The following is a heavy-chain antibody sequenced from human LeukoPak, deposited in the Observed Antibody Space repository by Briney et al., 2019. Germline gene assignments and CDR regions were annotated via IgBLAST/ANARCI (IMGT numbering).Heavy chain of an antibody. J-gene: IGHJ5*02. Sequence: GGSLRLSCSASGFTFSSYAMHWVRQAPGQGLEYVSAISSNGGSTYYADSVKGRFTISRDNSKNTLYLQMSSLRAADTAVYYCGKGGGYGDSFDPWGQGTLVTVSS. CDR3: GKGGGYGDSFDP. CDR2: ISSNGGST. V-gene: IGHV3-64D*06. D-gene: IGHD4/OR15-4a*01. CDR1: GFTFSSYA.